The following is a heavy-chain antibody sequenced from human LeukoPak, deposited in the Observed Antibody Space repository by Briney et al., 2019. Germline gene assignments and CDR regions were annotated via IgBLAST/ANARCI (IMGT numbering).Heavy chain of an antibody. V-gene: IGHV3-74*01. Sequence: GGSLRLSCAASGFTFNNYWMHWVRQAPGKGLVWVSRINSDASTTNYVDSVKGRFTMSRDNAKNTPYLQMNSLRAEDTAVYHCASGSSGWYGEIWGQGTLVTVSS. CDR1: GFTFNNYW. CDR3: ASGSSGWYGEI. J-gene: IGHJ4*02. D-gene: IGHD6-19*01. CDR2: INSDASTT.